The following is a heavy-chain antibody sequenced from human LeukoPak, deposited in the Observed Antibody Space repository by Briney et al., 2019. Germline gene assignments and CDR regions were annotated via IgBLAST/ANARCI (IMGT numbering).Heavy chain of an antibody. D-gene: IGHD4-11*01. J-gene: IGHJ4*02. CDR3: ARHGGTRVTLVQVYYFDY. CDR2: IYYTGGT. V-gene: IGHV4-39*01. CDR1: GGSITSSSYY. Sequence: PSETLSLTCSVSGGSITSSSYYWGWIRQPPEKGLEWIGSIYYTGGTYYSPSLKSRVTISVDTSKNQFSLKLSSVTAADTAVYYCARHGGTRVTLVQVYYFDYWGQGTLVTVSS.